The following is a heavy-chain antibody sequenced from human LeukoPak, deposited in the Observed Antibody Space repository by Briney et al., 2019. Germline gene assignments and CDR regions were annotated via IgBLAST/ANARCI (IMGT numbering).Heavy chain of an antibody. CDR2: INPNSGGT. CDR1: GYTFTGYY. V-gene: IGHV1-2*04. CDR3: ARGIAVAGRAGFDY. D-gene: IGHD6-19*01. J-gene: IGHJ4*02. Sequence: ASVNVSCKASGYTFTGYYMHWVRQAPGQGLEWMGWINPNSGGTNYAQKFQGWVTMTRDTSISTAYMELSRLRSDDTAVYYCARGIAVAGRAGFDYWGQGTLVTVSS.